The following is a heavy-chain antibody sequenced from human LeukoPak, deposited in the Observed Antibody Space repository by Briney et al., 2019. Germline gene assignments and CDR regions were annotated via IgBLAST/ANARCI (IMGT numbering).Heavy chain of an antibody. CDR1: GDSISSSY. CDR2: VHYTGKT. Sequence: SGTLSLTCTVSGDSISSSYWSWIRQPPGKRLEWVGYVHYTGKTNYNPSLNNRATISVDMSKNQFSLTLTSVTLADTAVYYCARGYYDRSGSSNPFDSWGQGTLVTVSA. D-gene: IGHD3-22*01. V-gene: IGHV4-59*01. J-gene: IGHJ4*02. CDR3: ARGYYDRSGSSNPFDS.